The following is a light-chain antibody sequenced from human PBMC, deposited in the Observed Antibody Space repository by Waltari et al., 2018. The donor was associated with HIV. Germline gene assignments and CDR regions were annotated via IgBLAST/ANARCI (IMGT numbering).Light chain of an antibody. J-gene: IGLJ1*01. CDR2: AFS. CDR1: SSDAGGYNF. V-gene: IGLV2-14*03. Sequence: QSALTQPASVSGSPGLSITISCTETSSDAGGYNFVSWYQQHPGKAPNLLIYAFSHRPSGVSNRFSGSKSGNTASLTISGLQAEDEADYYCSSYTNNPYVCGTGTKVTVL. CDR3: SSYTNNPYV.